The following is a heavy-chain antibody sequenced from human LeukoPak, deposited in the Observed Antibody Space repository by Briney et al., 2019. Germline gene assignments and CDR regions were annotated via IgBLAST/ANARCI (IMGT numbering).Heavy chain of an antibody. D-gene: IGHD5-24*01. Sequence: GGSLRLSCAASGFTFSDYYMSWIRQAPGKGLEWVSYISSSSSYTNYADSVKGRFTISRDNAKNSLYLQMNSLRAEDTAVYYCARDREMATITGGDYWGQGTLVTVSS. CDR2: ISSSSSYT. V-gene: IGHV3-11*06. J-gene: IGHJ4*02. CDR3: ARDREMATITGGDY. CDR1: GFTFSDYY.